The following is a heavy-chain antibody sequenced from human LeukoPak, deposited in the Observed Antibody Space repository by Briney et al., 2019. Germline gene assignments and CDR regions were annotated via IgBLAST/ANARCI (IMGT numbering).Heavy chain of an antibody. J-gene: IGHJ4*02. D-gene: IGHD5-24*01. V-gene: IGHV4-59*01. CDR3: ARDRGRDGYNYRLDY. CDR2: IYYSGST. Sequence: PSETLSLTCTVSGGSSNNYYWSWIRRPPGKGLEWIGYIYYSGSTNYNPSLKSRVTISVDTSKNQFSLKLSSVTAADTAVYYCARDRGRDGYNYRLDYWGQGTLVTVSS. CDR1: GGSSNNYY.